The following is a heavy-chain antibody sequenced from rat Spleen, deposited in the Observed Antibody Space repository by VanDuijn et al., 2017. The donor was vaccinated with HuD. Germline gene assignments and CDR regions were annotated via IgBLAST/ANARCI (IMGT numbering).Heavy chain of an antibody. CDR3: ATHGTMAARSGYYFDY. CDR2: ISSGGGGT. D-gene: IGHD1-2*01. J-gene: IGHJ2*01. V-gene: IGHV5-58*01. Sequence: EVQLVETGGGLVQPGRSLKLSCVASGFTFSSYWMYWIRQAPGKGLEWVSSISSGGGGTYYPDSVKGRFTISRDNAKSTLYLQMDSLRSEDTATYFCATHGTMAARSGYYFDYWGQGVMVTVSS. CDR1: GFTFSSYW.